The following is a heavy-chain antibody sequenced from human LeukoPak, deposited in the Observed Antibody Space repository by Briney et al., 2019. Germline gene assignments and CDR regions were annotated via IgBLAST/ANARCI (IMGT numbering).Heavy chain of an antibody. CDR2: IYYSGST. D-gene: IGHD2-2*01. CDR1: GGSISSYY. J-gene: IGHJ6*03. Sequence: PSETLPLTCTVSGGSISSYYWSWIRQPPGKGLEWIGYIYYSGSTNYNPSLKSRVTISVDTSKNQFSLKLSSVTAADTAVYYCARGDIVVVPAARPPYYYYYMDVWGKGTTVTVSS. CDR3: ARGDIVVVPAARPPYYYYYMDV. V-gene: IGHV4-59*01.